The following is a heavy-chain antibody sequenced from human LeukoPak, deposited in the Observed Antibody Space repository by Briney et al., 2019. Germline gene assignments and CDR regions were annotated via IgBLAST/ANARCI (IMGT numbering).Heavy chain of an antibody. J-gene: IGHJ4*02. V-gene: IGHV3-30-3*01. D-gene: IGHD1-26*01. CDR3: ARGSYSGTYYRSFDY. Sequence: AGGSLRLSCAASGFTFSSYAMHWVRQAPGKGLEWVALISYDGTNKNYADSVKGRFTISRDNSKNTLYLQMNSLGAEDTAVYYCARGSYSGTYYRSFDYWGQGTLVTVSS. CDR1: GFTFSSYA. CDR2: ISYDGTNK.